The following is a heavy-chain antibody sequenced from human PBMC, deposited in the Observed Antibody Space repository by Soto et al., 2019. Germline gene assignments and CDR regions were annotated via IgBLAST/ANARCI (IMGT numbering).Heavy chain of an antibody. V-gene: IGHV4-59*08. CDR1: GGSISSYY. Sequence: QVQLQESGPGLVKPSETLSLTCTVSGGSISSYYWSWIRQPPGKGLEWIGYIYYSGNTNYNPSLKSRATISVDTSKNQFSLKLSPVTAADTAVYYCARRYGYSFDYWGQRTLVTVSS. D-gene: IGHD1-1*01. CDR3: ARRYGYSFDY. J-gene: IGHJ4*02. CDR2: IYYSGNT.